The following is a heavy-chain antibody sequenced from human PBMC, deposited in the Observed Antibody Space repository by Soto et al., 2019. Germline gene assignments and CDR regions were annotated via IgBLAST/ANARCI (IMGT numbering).Heavy chain of an antibody. CDR3: ARGRNSGYIFYY. V-gene: IGHV4-39*01. Sequence: QLQLQESGPGLVKPSETLSLTCTVSGGSLSSNTHYWGWIRQPPGKGLEWIGSIPFSGSTYYNPSLKSRVTTSVDTSKNQFSLKLRSVTAADTALYYCARGRNSGYIFYYWGQGTLVTDSS. CDR1: GGSLSSNTHY. D-gene: IGHD5-12*01. J-gene: IGHJ4*02. CDR2: IPFSGST.